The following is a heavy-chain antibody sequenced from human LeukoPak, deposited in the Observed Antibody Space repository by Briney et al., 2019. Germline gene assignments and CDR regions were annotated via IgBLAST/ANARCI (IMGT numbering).Heavy chain of an antibody. CDR2: IRYDGSNK. Sequence: GGSLRLSCAASGFTFSSYGMHWVRQAPGKGLEGVAFIRYDGSNKYYADSVKGRFTISRDNSKNTLYLQMNSLRAEDTAVYYCAKDSFEDSSGYYSSRPFHFDYWGQGTLVTVSS. J-gene: IGHJ4*02. CDR3: AKDSFEDSSGYYSSRPFHFDY. V-gene: IGHV3-30*02. D-gene: IGHD3-22*01. CDR1: GFTFSSYG.